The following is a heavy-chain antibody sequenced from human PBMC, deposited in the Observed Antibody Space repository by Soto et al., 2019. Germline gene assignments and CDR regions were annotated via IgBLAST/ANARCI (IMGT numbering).Heavy chain of an antibody. J-gene: IGHJ5*02. CDR3: AHTRGVTMVRGVPYHKREGKKEPNNGFDP. CDR2: IYWDDDK. CDR1: GFSLSTSGVG. V-gene: IGHV2-5*02. D-gene: IGHD3-10*01. Sequence: QITLKESGPTLVKPTQTLTLTCTFSGFSLSTSGVGVGWIRQPPGKALEWLALIYWDDDKRYSPSLKSRLTINNDTPKNQVVTTITNMDPVDTATYYCAHTRGVTMVRGVPYHKREGKKEPNNGFDPWGQGTLVTVSS.